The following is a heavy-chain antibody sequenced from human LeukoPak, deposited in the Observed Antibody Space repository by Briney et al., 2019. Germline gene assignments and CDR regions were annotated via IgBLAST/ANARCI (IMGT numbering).Heavy chain of an antibody. J-gene: IGHJ4*02. CDR3: AKDTVLRYFDWLLSYFDY. Sequence: QPGGSLRLSCSASGFTFSISAMNWVRQAPGKGLEWVSAISGSGGNTYYADSVKGRFTISRDKSKNTLYLQMNSLRAEDTAVYYCAKDTVLRYFDWLLSYFDYWGQGTLVTVSS. CDR2: ISGSGGNT. V-gene: IGHV3-23*01. D-gene: IGHD3-9*01. CDR1: GFTFSISA.